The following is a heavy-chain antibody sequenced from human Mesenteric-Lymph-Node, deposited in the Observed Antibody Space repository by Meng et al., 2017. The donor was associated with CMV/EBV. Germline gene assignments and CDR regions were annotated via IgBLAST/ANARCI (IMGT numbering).Heavy chain of an antibody. CDR1: SSSSGGYY. CDR2: IYYSGST. CDR3: ARAARPTSANKYGCFDY. J-gene: IGHJ4*02. V-gene: IGHV4-31*02. Sequence: SSSSGGYYWSWIRQHPGEGLEWIGYIYYSGSTYYNPSLKSRVTRLVDTSKNQFYLKLNSVTAADTAVYYCARAARPTSANKYGCFDYWGQGTLVTVSS. D-gene: IGHD6-6*01.